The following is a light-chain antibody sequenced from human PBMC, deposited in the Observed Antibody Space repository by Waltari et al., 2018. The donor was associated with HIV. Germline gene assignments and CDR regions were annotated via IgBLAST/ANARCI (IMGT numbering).Light chain of an antibody. CDR3: SSYAGRV. CDR1: SSDVGGYNY. Sequence: QSALTQPPSASGSPGQSVTISCTGTSSDVGGYNYVSWYQQHPAKAPKLMIYEVSKRPPGVPDRFSGSKSGNTASLTVSGLQAEDEADYYCSSYAGRVFGTGTKVTVL. CDR2: EVS. V-gene: IGLV2-8*01. J-gene: IGLJ1*01.